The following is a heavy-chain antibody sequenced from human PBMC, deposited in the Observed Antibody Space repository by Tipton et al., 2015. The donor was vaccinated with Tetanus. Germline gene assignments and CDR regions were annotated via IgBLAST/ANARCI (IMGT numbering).Heavy chain of an antibody. V-gene: IGHV4-30-2*03. CDR3: ARTWGVWVTSIDAFDI. Sequence: TLSLTCTVSGDSISSGPYSWSWLRQHPGKGLEWIGNIYYSGSTDYNPSLKSRVAISVDTSKNQFSLKLSSVTAADTAVYYCARTWGVWVTSIDAFDIWGQGTKVAVSS. CDR2: IYYSGST. J-gene: IGHJ3*02. CDR1: GDSISSGPYS. D-gene: IGHD3-16*01.